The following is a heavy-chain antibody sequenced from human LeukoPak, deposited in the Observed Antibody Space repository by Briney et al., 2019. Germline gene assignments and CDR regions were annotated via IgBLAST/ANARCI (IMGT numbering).Heavy chain of an antibody. Sequence: GGSLRLSCAASGFTFDDYAMHWVRQAPGKGLEWVSGISWNSGSIGYADSVKGRFTISGDNAKNSLYLQMNSLRAEDMALYYCAKDFGYDSSPGAFDIWGQGTMVTVSS. V-gene: IGHV3-9*03. CDR3: AKDFGYDSSPGAFDI. CDR2: ISWNSGSI. D-gene: IGHD3-22*01. J-gene: IGHJ3*02. CDR1: GFTFDDYA.